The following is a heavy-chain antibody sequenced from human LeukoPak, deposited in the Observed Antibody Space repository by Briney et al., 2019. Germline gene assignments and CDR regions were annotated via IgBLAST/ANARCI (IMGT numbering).Heavy chain of an antibody. V-gene: IGHV3-11*01. Sequence: GGSLRLSCAASGFTFSDYYMSWIRQAPGKGLEWVSYISSSGSTIYYADSVKGQFTISRDNAKNSLYLQMNSLRAEDTAVYYCARDKGDEDSTVSYYYYYMDVWGKGTTVTVSS. CDR3: ARDKGDEDSTVSYYYYYMDV. CDR1: GFTFSDYY. CDR2: ISSSGSTI. J-gene: IGHJ6*03. D-gene: IGHD4-11*01.